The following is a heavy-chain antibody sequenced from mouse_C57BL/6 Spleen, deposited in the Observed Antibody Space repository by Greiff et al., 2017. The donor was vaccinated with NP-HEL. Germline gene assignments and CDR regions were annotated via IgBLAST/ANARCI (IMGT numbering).Heavy chain of an antibody. V-gene: IGHV6-6*01. CDR1: GFTFSDAW. J-gene: IGHJ4*01. CDR2: IRNKANNHAT. Sequence: EVKLQESGGGLVQPGGSMKLSCAASGFTFSDAWMDWVRQSPEKGLEWVAEIRNKANNHATYYAESVKGRFTISRDDSKSSVYLQMNSLRAEDTGIYYCTRGIYYGSYYAMDYWGQGTSVTVSS. CDR3: TRGIYYGSYYAMDY. D-gene: IGHD2-2*01.